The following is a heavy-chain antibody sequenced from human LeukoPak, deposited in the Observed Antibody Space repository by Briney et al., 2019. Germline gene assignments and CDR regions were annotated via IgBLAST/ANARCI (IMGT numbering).Heavy chain of an antibody. CDR1: GYTFTSQY. D-gene: IGHD1-26*01. J-gene: IGHJ4*02. CDR2: INPSGGST. CDR3: ARAPVTPTKGIVASDY. Sequence: ASVKVSCKASGYTFTSQYMYWVRQAPGQGLQWMGIINPSGGSTSYAQKFQGRVTMTRDTSTSTVYMELSSLRSEDTAVYYCARAPVTPTKGIVASDYWGQGTLVTVSS. V-gene: IGHV1-46*01.